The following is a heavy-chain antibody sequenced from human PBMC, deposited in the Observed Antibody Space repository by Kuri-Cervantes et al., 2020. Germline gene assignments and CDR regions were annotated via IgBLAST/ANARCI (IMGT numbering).Heavy chain of an antibody. Sequence: SQTLSLTCAVFGYSISSGYYWGWIRQPPGKGLEWIGSIYHSGSTYYNPSLKSRVTISVDTSKNQFSLKMSSVTAADTAVYYCARALGGAYSRGIDYWGQGTLVTVSS. J-gene: IGHJ4*02. V-gene: IGHV4-38-2*01. CDR3: ARALGGAYSRGIDY. CDR2: IYHSGST. CDR1: GYSISSGYY. D-gene: IGHD2-21*01.